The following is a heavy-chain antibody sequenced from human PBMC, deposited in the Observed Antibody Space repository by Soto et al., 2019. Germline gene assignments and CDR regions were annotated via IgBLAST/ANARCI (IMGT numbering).Heavy chain of an antibody. D-gene: IGHD3-10*01. V-gene: IGHV3-23*01. CDR1: GFTFSSYA. Sequence: GGSLRLSCAATGFTFSSYATSWVRQAPGKGLEWVSAISGSGGSTYYADSVKGRFTISRDNSKNTLYLQMNSLRAEDTAVYYCAKDLRLPMVRGPRPFGWFDPWGQGTLVTVSS. CDR3: AKDLRLPMVRGPRPFGWFDP. J-gene: IGHJ5*02. CDR2: ISGSGGST.